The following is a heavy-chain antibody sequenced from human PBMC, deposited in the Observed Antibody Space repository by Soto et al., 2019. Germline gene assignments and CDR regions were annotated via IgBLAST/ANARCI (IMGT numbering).Heavy chain of an antibody. V-gene: IGHV1-8*01. J-gene: IGHJ3*01. CDR2: MNPNSGNT. CDR3: ARGIN. Sequence: QVQLVQSGAEVKRPGASVRVSYKASGYTFTSYDINWVRQATGQGLEWLGWMNPNSGNTGYAQKFQDRITLTRSTSTSTAYMELTSLRSEDTAVYYCARGINWGQGTMVTVSS. CDR1: GYTFTSYD.